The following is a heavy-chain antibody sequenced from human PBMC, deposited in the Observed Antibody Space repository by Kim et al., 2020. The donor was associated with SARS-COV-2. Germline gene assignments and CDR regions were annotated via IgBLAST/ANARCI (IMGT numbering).Heavy chain of an antibody. J-gene: IGHJ6*03. Sequence: SVKVSCKASGYTFTSYGISWVRQAPGQGLEWMGWISAYNGNTNYAQKLQGRVTMTTDTSTSTAYMELRSLRSDDTAVYYCAREGFEWELQSGAYYYYYMDVGGKGTTVTVSS. CDR2: ISAYNGNT. CDR3: AREGFEWELQSGAYYYYYMDV. V-gene: IGHV1-18*01. D-gene: IGHD1-26*01. CDR1: GYTFTSYG.